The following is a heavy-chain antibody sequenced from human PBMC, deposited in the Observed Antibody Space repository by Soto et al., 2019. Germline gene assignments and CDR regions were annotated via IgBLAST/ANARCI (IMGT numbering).Heavy chain of an antibody. CDR3: ARTPSGWQAFDI. D-gene: IGHD6-19*01. CDR2: VYYSGST. Sequence: PSETLSLTCTVSGGSVSNGMYYWSWIRQPPGKGLEWIGNVYYSGSTNYNPSLKSRVTISVDTSKNQFSLKLSSVTAADTAVYYCARTPSGWQAFDIWGQGTMVTVSS. V-gene: IGHV4-61*01. J-gene: IGHJ3*02. CDR1: GGSVSNGMYY.